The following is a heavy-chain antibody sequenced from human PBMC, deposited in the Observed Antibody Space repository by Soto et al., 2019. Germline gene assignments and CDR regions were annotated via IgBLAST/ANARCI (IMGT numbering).Heavy chain of an antibody. CDR3: TRAAIRGELLEY. CDR1: GFTVSSNS. J-gene: IGHJ4*02. CDR2: IYSGGTT. Sequence: GGSLRLSCVVSGFTVSSNSMSWVRQAPGKGLEWVSIIYSGGTTYYADSVKGRFTISRDNSENILYLQMNSLRGEDTAVYYCTRAAIRGELLEYWGQGTQVTVSS. D-gene: IGHD1-26*01. V-gene: IGHV3-66*01.